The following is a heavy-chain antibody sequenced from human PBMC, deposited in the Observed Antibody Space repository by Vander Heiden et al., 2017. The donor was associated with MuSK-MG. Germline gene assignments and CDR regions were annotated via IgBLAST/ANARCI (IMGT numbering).Heavy chain of an antibody. V-gene: IGHV1-46*01. D-gene: IGHD2-2*01. J-gene: IGHJ6*03. CDR2: INPSGGST. CDR3: ARGRYCSNTSVQTYYYYYYMDV. CDR1: GYTFTSYY. Sequence: QVQLVQSGAEVKKPGASVKVSCKASGYTFTSYYMHWVRQAPGQGLEWMGIINPSGGSTSYAQKFQGRVTMTRDTSTSTVYMELSSLRSEDTAVYYCARGRYCSNTSVQTYYYYYYMDVWGKGTTVTVYS.